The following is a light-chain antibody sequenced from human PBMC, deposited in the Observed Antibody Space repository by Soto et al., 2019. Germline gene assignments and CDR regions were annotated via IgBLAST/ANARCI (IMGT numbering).Light chain of an antibody. CDR1: SSDVGGYNY. CDR2: DVT. J-gene: IGLJ1*01. V-gene: IGLV2-14*03. CDR3: SSYTTSNTRQIV. Sequence: SALTQPASVSGLPVQSSSISCTGTSSDVGGYNYVSWYQHHPGKAPKLIIYDVTNRPSGVSNPFSGSKSGNTASLTISGLQPEDEADYYCSSYTTSNTRQIVFGTGTKVTVL.